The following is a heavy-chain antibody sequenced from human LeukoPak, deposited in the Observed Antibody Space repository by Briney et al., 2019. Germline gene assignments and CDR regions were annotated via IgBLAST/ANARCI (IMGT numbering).Heavy chain of an antibody. CDR2: INHSGST. CDR1: GGSFSGYY. J-gene: IGHJ4*02. V-gene: IGHV4-34*01. Sequence: PSETLSLTCAVYGGSFSGYYWSWIRQPPGKGLEWIGEINHSGSTNYNPSLKSRVTLSVDTSKNQFSLKLSSVTAADTAVYYCARWVMTRQGFDYWGQGTLVTVSS. CDR3: ARWVMTRQGFDY. D-gene: IGHD3-16*01.